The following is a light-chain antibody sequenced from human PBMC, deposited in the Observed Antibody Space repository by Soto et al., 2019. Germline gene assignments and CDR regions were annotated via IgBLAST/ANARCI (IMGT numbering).Light chain of an antibody. CDR3: QQYGSLLWT. Sequence: DIQMTQSPSSLSASVGDRVTITCQASQDINNYLNWYQQKLGKAPKLLIYDASNLETGVPSRFSGGGSGTDFTFTISSLQPEDIATYYCQQYGSLLWTYGQRTKVEIK. J-gene: IGKJ1*01. CDR2: DAS. CDR1: QDINNY. V-gene: IGKV1-33*01.